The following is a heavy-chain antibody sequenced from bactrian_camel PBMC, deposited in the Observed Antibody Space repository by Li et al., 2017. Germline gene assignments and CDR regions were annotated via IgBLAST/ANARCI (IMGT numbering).Heavy chain of an antibody. V-gene: IGHV3S1*01. CDR1: GVTYSGYW. D-gene: IGHD2*01. CDR2: IYTGGGRT. Sequence: HVQLVESGGGSVQAGGSLRLSCAASGVTYSGYWMGWFRQAPGKVREGVAAIYTGGGRTYVADSVKGRFRISEDNVKQTVYLHMDSLKPEDTGMYYCAVDLLWNSGMWYDTRRYNHWGQGTQVTVS. CDR3: AVDLLWNSGMWYDTRRYNH. J-gene: IGHJ4*01.